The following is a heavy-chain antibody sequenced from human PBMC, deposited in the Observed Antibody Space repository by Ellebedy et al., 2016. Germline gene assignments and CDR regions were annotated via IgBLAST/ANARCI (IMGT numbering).Heavy chain of an antibody. CDR1: GYTFSDHG. J-gene: IGHJ6*03. D-gene: IGHD2-21*01. V-gene: IGHV1-18*04. CDR2: ISPYSGNT. CDR3: ARDSSFDISIAHKSPDHDFYMDV. Sequence: ASVKVSCXASGYTFSDHGITWVRQAAGQGLEWVGWISPYSGNTKYAEKFQGRVTMTIDTSTTIAYMELTSLRSDDTAAYYCARDSSFDISIAHKSPDHDFYMDVWGKGTTVTVSS.